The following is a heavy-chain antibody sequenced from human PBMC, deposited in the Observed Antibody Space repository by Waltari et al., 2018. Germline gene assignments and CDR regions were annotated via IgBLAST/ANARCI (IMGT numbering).Heavy chain of an antibody. CDR1: GFTCSSYS. D-gene: IGHD6-6*01. CDR3: AAYSSSPGDY. Sequence: EVQLVESGGGLVQPGGSLRLSCAASGFTCSSYSMNWVRQAPGKGLAWVSYISSSSSTIYYADSVKGRFTISRDNAKNSLYLQMNSLRAEDTALYYCAAYSSSPGDYWGQGTLVTVSS. J-gene: IGHJ4*02. CDR2: ISSSSSTI. V-gene: IGHV3-48*01.